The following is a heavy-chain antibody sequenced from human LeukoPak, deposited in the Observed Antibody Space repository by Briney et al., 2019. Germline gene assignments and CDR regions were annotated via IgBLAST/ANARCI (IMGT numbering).Heavy chain of an antibody. D-gene: IGHD3-10*01. CDR3: ARDGFFGSGIVGALDI. J-gene: IGHJ3*02. CDR1: GYTFTSYD. CDR2: MNPNSGNT. Sequence: ASVKVSCKASGYTFTSYDINWVRQATGQGLEWMGWMNPNSGNTNYAQKFQGRVTMITDTSTSTAYMELRSLRSDDTAVYYCARDGFFGSGIVGALDIWGQGTMVTVSS. V-gene: IGHV1-8*01.